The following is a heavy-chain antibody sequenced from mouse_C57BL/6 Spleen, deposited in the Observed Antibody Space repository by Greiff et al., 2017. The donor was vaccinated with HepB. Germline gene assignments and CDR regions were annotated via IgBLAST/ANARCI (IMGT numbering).Heavy chain of an antibody. Sequence: EVQGVESGGGLVQPKGSLKLSCAASGFSFNTYAMNWVRQAPGKGLEWVARIRSKSNNYATYYADSVKDRFTISRDDSESMLYLQMNNLKTEDTAMYYCVRQGGWLDYWGQGTTLTVSS. CDR2: IRSKSNNYAT. D-gene: IGHD2-3*01. CDR1: GFSFNTYA. J-gene: IGHJ2*01. CDR3: VRQGGWLDY. V-gene: IGHV10-1*01.